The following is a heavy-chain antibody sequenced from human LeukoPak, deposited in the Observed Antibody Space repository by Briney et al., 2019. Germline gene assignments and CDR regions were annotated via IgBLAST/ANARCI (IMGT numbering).Heavy chain of an antibody. CDR3: ASSYGSGSALDYYGMDV. D-gene: IGHD3-10*01. J-gene: IGHJ6*02. CDR1: GGSISSYY. CDR2: IYYSGST. V-gene: IGHV4-59*01. Sequence: SETLSLTCTVSGGSISSYYWSWIRQPPGKGLEWIGYIYYSGSTNYNPSLKSRVTISVDTSKNQFSLKLSSVTAADTAVYYCASSYGSGSALDYYGMDVWGQGTTVTVSS.